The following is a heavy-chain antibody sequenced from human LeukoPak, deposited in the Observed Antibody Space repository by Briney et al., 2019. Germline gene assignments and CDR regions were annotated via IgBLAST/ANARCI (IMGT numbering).Heavy chain of an antibody. V-gene: IGHV3-23*01. J-gene: IGHJ3*02. Sequence: GGSLRLSCAASGFTFNSFAMSWVRQAPGKGLEWVSAISGGGSTYYADSVKGRFTISRDNAKNSLYLQMNSLRAEDTAVYYCARDRGIGGFTDAFDIWGQGTMVTVSS. CDR3: ARDRGIGGFTDAFDI. CDR1: GFTFNSFA. CDR2: ISGGGST. D-gene: IGHD6-13*01.